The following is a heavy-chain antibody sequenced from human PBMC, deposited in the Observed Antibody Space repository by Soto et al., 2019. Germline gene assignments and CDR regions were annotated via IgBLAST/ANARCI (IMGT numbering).Heavy chain of an antibody. CDR1: GYTFIGYA. CDR2: INADNGDT. Sequence: QVQLVQSGAEVKKPGASVKVSCKASGYTFIGYAIHWVRQAPGQRLDWMGWINADNGDTKYSQKFQGRVTITRDTSATTAYMELSSLRSEDTAVYYCARGGAGSYPLDYWGQGTLVTVSS. V-gene: IGHV1-3*01. J-gene: IGHJ4*02. D-gene: IGHD3-10*01. CDR3: ARGGAGSYPLDY.